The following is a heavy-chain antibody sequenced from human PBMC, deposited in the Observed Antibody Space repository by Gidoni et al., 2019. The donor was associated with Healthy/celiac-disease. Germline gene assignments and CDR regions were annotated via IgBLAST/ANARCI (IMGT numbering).Heavy chain of an antibody. CDR1: GFTFSRYG. CDR2: IRYDGSNK. CDR3: AKDSIAVAGRVPVFFDY. D-gene: IGHD6-19*01. V-gene: IGHV3-30*02. J-gene: IGHJ4*02. Sequence: QVQLVESGGGVVQPGGSLRPSCAASGFTFSRYGMHWVRQAPGKGLEWVAFIRYDGSNKYYADSVKGRFTISRDNSKNTLYLQMNSLRAEDTAVYYCAKDSIAVAGRVPVFFDYWGQGTLVTVSS.